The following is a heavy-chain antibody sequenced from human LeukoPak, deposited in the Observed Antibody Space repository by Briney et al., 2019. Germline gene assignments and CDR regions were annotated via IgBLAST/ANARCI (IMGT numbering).Heavy chain of an antibody. Sequence: SETLSLTCNVFGYSISSAYSWGWIRQPPGKGLEWIGSLYHGGSTYYNPSLKSRVTISVDTSKNQFSLKLSSVTAADTAVYYCARPRAPVTRISSFDMWGQGTMVTVSS. CDR1: GYSISSAYS. CDR3: ARPRAPVTRISSFDM. CDR2: LYHGGST. V-gene: IGHV4-38-2*02. J-gene: IGHJ3*02. D-gene: IGHD2/OR15-2a*01.